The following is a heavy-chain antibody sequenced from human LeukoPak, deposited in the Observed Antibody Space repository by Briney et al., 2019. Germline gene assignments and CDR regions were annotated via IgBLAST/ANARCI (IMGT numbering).Heavy chain of an antibody. CDR2: IDLDGSTT. V-gene: IGHV3-74*01. Sequence: GGSLRLSCAASGFIFSRAWMHWVRQSPGKGLVWVSRIDLDGSTTGYADSVKGRFTISRDNAKNTLYLQMNSLRAEDTAVYYCARESVNYERGLDYWGQGTLVTVSS. D-gene: IGHD1-7*01. J-gene: IGHJ4*02. CDR3: ARESVNYERGLDY. CDR1: GFIFSRAW.